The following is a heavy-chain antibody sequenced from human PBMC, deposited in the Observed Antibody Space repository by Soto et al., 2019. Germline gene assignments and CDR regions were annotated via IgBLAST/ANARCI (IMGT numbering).Heavy chain of an antibody. D-gene: IGHD3-9*01. V-gene: IGHV4-39*01. Sequence: SETLSLTCTVSGGSISSSSYYWGWIRHPPGKGLEWIGSISYTGSTYYNPSLKSRVAMSVDTSKNQFSLKLSSVTAADTAVYYCARGCPYDILTGYLFFRNNWFDPWGQGTLVTVSS. CDR1: GGSISSSSYY. CDR3: ARGCPYDILTGYLFFRNNWFDP. CDR2: ISYTGST. J-gene: IGHJ5*02.